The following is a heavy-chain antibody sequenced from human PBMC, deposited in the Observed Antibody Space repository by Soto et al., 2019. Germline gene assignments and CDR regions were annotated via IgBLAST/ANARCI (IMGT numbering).Heavy chain of an antibody. D-gene: IGHD3-10*01. CDR1: GYTFTGYY. V-gene: IGHV1-2*04. Sequence: ASVKVSFKASGYTFTGYYMHWVRQAPGQGLEWMGWINPNSGGTNYAQKFQGWVTMTRDTSISTAYMELSRLRSDDTAVYYCARDLTAGGSRSLPDYWGQGTLVTVSS. J-gene: IGHJ4*02. CDR2: INPNSGGT. CDR3: ARDLTAGGSRSLPDY.